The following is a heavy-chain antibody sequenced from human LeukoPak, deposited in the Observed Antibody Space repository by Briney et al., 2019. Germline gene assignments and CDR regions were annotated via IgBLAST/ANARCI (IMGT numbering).Heavy chain of an antibody. CDR2: IYYSGST. D-gene: IGHD5-12*01. V-gene: IGHV4-39*07. J-gene: IGHJ5*02. Sequence: SETLCLTCTVSGGSISSSSYYWGWIRQPPGKGLEWIGSIYYSGSTYYNPSLKSRVTISVDTSKNQFSLKLSSVTAADTAVYYCARSGGFDANWFDPWGQGTLVTVSS. CDR1: GGSISSSSYY. CDR3: ARSGGFDANWFDP.